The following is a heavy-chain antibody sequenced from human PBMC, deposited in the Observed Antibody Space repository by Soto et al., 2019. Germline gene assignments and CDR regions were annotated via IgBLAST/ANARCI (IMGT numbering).Heavy chain of an antibody. CDR1: GFTFSDYY. Sequence: GGSLRLSCAASGFTFSDYYMSWIRQAPGKGLEWVSYISSSSSYTNYADSVKGRFTISRDNAKNSLYLQMNSLRAEDTAVYYCARVPGIAADYGMDVWGQGTTVTVSS. CDR3: ARVPGIAADYGMDV. V-gene: IGHV3-11*06. D-gene: IGHD6-13*01. J-gene: IGHJ6*02. CDR2: ISSSSSYT.